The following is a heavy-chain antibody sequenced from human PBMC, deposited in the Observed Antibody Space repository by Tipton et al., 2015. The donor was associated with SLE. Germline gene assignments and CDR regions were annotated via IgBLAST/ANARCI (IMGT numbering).Heavy chain of an antibody. Sequence: LRLSCTVPGGSISSYYWSWIRQPPGKGLEWIGYIYYSGSTNYNPSLKSRVTISVDTSKNQFSLKLSSVTAADTAVYYCARGTTNLDYWGQGTLVTVSS. CDR2: IYYSGST. D-gene: IGHD1-14*01. V-gene: IGHV4-59*01. CDR1: GGSISSYY. J-gene: IGHJ4*02. CDR3: ARGTTNLDY.